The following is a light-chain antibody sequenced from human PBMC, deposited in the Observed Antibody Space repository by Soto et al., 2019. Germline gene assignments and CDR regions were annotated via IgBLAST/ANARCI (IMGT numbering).Light chain of an antibody. V-gene: IGKV4-1*01. Sequence: DIVLTQSPDSLTVSLGERATINCKSSQTVLYSSNNKNYLAWYQQKPGQPPKLLLYWASTREFGVPDRFSGSGSGTDFTLTISSLQTEDVAVYYCQQYYTPPRTFGHGTKVDIK. CDR3: QQYYTPPRT. J-gene: IGKJ1*01. CDR2: WAS. CDR1: QTVLYSSNNKNY.